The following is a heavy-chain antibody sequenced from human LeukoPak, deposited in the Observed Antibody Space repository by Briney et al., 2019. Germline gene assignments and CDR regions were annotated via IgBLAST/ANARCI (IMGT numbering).Heavy chain of an antibody. CDR1: GFTFSSYA. CDR3: VSDDY. Sequence: GGSLRLSCAASGFTFSSYAMHWVRQAPGKGLEWVAVISYDGSNKYYADSVKGRFTISRDNSKNTLYLQMNSLRAEDTAVYYCVSDDYWGQGTLVTVSS. V-gene: IGHV3-30-3*01. J-gene: IGHJ4*02. CDR2: ISYDGSNK.